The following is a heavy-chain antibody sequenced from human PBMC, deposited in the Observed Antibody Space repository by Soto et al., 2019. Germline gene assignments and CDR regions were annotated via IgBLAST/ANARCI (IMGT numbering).Heavy chain of an antibody. CDR3: ARDRRFAEPRARYGMDV. J-gene: IGHJ6*02. Sequence: PSETLSLTCTVSGGSISGGGYYWTWIRQHPGKGLEWIGYIYYNGITYYNPSLKSRVTISVDTSKNQFSLKLSSVTAADTAVYYGARDRRFAEPRARYGMDVWGQGTTVTVSS. CDR2: IYYNGIT. CDR1: GGSISGGGYY. V-gene: IGHV4-31*02. D-gene: IGHD3-10*01.